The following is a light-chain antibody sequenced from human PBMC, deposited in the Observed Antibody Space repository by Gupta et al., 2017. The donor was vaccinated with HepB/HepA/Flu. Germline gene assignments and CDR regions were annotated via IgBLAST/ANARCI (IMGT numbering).Light chain of an antibody. Sequence: SYELTQPPSVSVSPGQTASITCSGDQLGDKYACWYQQKPGQSPVLIIYQDSQRPSGIPERFSGSNSGNTATLTISGTQGIDEAEYYCQAWDSSTVVFGGGTKLTVL. CDR1: QLGDKY. V-gene: IGLV3-1*01. CDR2: QDS. CDR3: QAWDSSTVV. J-gene: IGLJ2*01.